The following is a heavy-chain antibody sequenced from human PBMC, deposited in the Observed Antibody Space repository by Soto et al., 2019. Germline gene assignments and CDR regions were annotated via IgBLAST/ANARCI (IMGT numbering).Heavy chain of an antibody. CDR3: ARRVRYSSSWYGFCYFDY. J-gene: IGHJ4*02. Sequence: SETLSLTCAVYGGSFSGYYWSWIRQPPGKGLEWIGEINHSGSTNYNPSLKSRVTISVDTSKNQFSLKLGSVTAADTAVYYCARRVRYSSSWYGFCYFDYWGQGTLVTVSS. CDR2: INHSGST. CDR1: GGSFSGYY. V-gene: IGHV4-34*01. D-gene: IGHD6-13*01.